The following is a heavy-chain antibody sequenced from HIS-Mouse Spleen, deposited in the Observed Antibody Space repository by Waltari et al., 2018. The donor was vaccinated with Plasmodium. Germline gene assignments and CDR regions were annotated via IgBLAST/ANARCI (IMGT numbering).Heavy chain of an antibody. D-gene: IGHD3-10*01. J-gene: IGHJ4*02. V-gene: IGHV4-34*01. CDR1: GGSFSGYY. CDR2: INQSGST. Sequence: QVQLQQWGAGLLKPSETLSLTCAVYGGSFSGYYWSWIRQPPGKGLEWIGEINQSGSTNYTPPLKRRVTISVDTSKNQFSLKLSSVTAADTAVYYCASSGSGSYYYWGQGTLVTVSS. CDR3: ASSGSGSYYY.